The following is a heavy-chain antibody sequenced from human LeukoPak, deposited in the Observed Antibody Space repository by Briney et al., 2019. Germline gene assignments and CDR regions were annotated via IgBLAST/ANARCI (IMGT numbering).Heavy chain of an antibody. CDR1: GGSISSSSYY. Sequence: ASETLSLTCTVSGGSISSSSYYWGWIRQPPGKGLEWIGSIYYSGSTYYNPSLKSRVTISVDTSKNQFSLKLSSVTAADTAVYYCASGDCSSTSCSPAFDYWGQGTLVTVSS. CDR3: ASGDCSSTSCSPAFDY. CDR2: IYYSGST. V-gene: IGHV4-39*01. J-gene: IGHJ4*02. D-gene: IGHD2-2*01.